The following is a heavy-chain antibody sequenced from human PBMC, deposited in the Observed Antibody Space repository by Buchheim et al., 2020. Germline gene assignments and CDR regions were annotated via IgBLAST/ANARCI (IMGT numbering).Heavy chain of an antibody. CDR2: IWYDGSNK. V-gene: IGHV3-33*01. D-gene: IGHD3-10*01. CDR1: GFTFSSYG. CDR3: ARSMVRGPSRLHYYGMDV. Sequence: QVQLVESGGGVVQPGRSLRLSCAASGFTFSSYGMHWVRQAPGKGLEWVAVIWYDGSNKYYADSVKGRFTISRDNSKKTLYLQMNSLRAEDTAVYYCARSMVRGPSRLHYYGMDVWGQGTT. J-gene: IGHJ6*02.